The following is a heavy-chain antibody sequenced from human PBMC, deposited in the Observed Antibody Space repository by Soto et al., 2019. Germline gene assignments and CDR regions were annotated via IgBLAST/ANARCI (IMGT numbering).Heavy chain of an antibody. CDR1: GFSFSRYT. D-gene: IGHD4-17*01. CDR2: IQPGDFDS. V-gene: IGHV5-51*01. J-gene: IGHJ6*02. Sequence: GESLKISCVGSGFSFSRYTVGWVRQVPGKGLEWMGVIQPGDFDSIYSPSFQGQVTISADKSISTAYLQWSSLKASDTAMYYCTLSYGDSYYYYYGMDVWGQGTTVTVSS. CDR3: TLSYGDSYYYYYGMDV.